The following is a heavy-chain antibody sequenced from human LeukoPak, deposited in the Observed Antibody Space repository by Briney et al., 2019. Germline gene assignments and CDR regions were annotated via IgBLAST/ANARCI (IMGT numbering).Heavy chain of an antibody. CDR3: ARGRFYDSSLGI. J-gene: IGHJ3*02. V-gene: IGHV6-1*01. CDR1: GDSVSSNSAA. CDR2: TYYRSKWYS. D-gene: IGHD3-22*01. Sequence: SQTLSLTCVISGDSVSSNSAAWNWIRQSPSRGLEWLGGTYYRSKWYSYSAVSVKSRIIINPDTSKNQFSLKLSSVTAADTAVYYCARGRFYDSSLGIWGQGTMVTVSS.